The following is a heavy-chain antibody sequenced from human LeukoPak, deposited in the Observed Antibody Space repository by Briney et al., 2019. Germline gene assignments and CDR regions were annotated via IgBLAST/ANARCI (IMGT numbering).Heavy chain of an antibody. CDR3: ARGGAAMAYY. J-gene: IGHJ4*02. Sequence: PGGPLRLSCAASGFNFSSYWMHWVRQAPGKGLVWVSRINSDGSSTSYADSMKGRFTISRDNAKNTLYLQMNSLRVEDTAVYYCARGGAAMAYYWGQGTLVTVSS. D-gene: IGHD5-18*01. CDR1: GFNFSSYW. CDR2: INSDGSST. V-gene: IGHV3-74*01.